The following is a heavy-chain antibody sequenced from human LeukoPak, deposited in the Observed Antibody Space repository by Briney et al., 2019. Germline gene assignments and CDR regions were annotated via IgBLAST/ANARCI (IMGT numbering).Heavy chain of an antibody. CDR1: GFTFSSYG. Sequence: GRSLRLSCAASGFTFSSYGMHWVRQAPGKGLEWVAVISYDGSNKYYADSVKGRFTISRDNSKNTLYLQMNSLRAEDTAVYYCATGDYFSNGDIVVVPAALDPWGQGTLVTVSS. CDR3: ATGDYFSNGDIVVVPAALDP. J-gene: IGHJ5*02. D-gene: IGHD2-2*01. CDR2: ISYDGSNK. V-gene: IGHV3-30*03.